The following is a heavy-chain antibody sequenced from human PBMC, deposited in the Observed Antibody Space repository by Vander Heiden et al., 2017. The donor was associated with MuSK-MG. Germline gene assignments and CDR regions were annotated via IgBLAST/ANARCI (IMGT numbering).Heavy chain of an antibody. V-gene: IGHV3-21*01. CDR3: ASPTDERLVGY. J-gene: IGHJ4*02. Sequence: EVQLVESGGGLVKPGGSLRLSCAASGFTFSSYSMNWVRQAPGKGLEWVSSISSSSSYIYDADSVKGRFTISRDNAKNSLYLQLNRLSAEDTAVYYCASPTDERLVGYWGQGTLVTVSS. CDR2: ISSSSSYI. D-gene: IGHD2-15*01. CDR1: GFTFSSYS.